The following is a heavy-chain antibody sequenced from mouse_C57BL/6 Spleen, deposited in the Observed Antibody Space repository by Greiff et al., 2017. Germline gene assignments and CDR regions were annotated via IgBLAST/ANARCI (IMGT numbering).Heavy chain of an antibody. CDR1: GYAFSSYW. V-gene: IGHV1-80*01. CDR2: IYPGDGDT. J-gene: IGHJ4*01. CDR3: ARGGSSYSYYAMDY. Sequence: VQLQQSGAELVKPGASVKISCKASGYAFSSYWMNWVKQRPGKGLEWIGQIYPGDGDTNYNGKFKGKATLTADKSSSTAYMQLSSLTSEDSAVYFCARGGSSYSYYAMDYWGQGTSVTVSS. D-gene: IGHD1-1*01.